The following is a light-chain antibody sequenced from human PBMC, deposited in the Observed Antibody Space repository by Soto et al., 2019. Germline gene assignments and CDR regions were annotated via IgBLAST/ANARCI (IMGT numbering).Light chain of an antibody. V-gene: IGKV1-39*01. Sequence: DIKKTQSPSSMSASVGDRVTITCGSIQSIGTFLICYQHKPGKAPRRLIYSASTLQSGVPSRFRGSGSGTDFTLTISSLQPEDFATYYCQQSYTTPKLTPGGRTKVDI. CDR2: SAS. CDR3: QQSYTTPKLT. J-gene: IGKJ4*01. CDR1: QSIGTF.